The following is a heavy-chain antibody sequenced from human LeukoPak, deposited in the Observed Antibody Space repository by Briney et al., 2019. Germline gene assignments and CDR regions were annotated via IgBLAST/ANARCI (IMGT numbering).Heavy chain of an antibody. Sequence: KPSETLSLTCTVSGGSISSSSYYWGWIRQPPGKGLEWIGSIYYSGSTYYNPSLKSRVTISVDTSKNQFSLKLSSVTAADTAVCYCARLPEDSSGYYYYFDYWGQGTLVTVSS. J-gene: IGHJ4*02. V-gene: IGHV4-39*01. CDR3: ARLPEDSSGYYYYFDY. D-gene: IGHD3-22*01. CDR1: GGSISSSSYY. CDR2: IYYSGST.